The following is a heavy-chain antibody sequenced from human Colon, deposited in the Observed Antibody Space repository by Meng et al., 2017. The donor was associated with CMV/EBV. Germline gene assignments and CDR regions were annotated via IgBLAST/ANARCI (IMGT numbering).Heavy chain of an antibody. Sequence: GGSLRLSCAASGFTFSNHGMHWVRQAPGKGLEWVANIKQDGSEQFYADSVKGRFTISRDNAKNSLYLQMNSLRAGDTGLYYCGKNRVESWGQGTLVTVSS. V-gene: IGHV3-7*01. J-gene: IGHJ4*02. D-gene: IGHD3-10*01. CDR1: GFTFSNHG. CDR3: GKNRVES. CDR2: IKQDGSEQ.